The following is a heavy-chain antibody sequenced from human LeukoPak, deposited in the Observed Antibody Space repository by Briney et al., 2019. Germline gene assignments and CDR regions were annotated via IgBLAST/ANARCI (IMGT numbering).Heavy chain of an antibody. D-gene: IGHD1-1*01. CDR2: LYSAGST. V-gene: IGHV3-53*01. CDR3: ARWTNFHAFDI. CDR1: GFTFSSYS. Sequence: GGSLRLSCAASGFTFSSYSMNWVRQAPGKGLEWVSLLYSAGSTNYADSVKGRFTISRDDSKNTVYLQMNSLRAEDTAVYYCARWTNFHAFDIWGRGTLVTVSS. J-gene: IGHJ3*02.